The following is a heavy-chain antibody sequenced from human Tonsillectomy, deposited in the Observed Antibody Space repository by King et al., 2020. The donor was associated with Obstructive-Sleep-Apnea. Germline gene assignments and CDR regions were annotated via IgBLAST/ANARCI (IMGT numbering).Heavy chain of an antibody. D-gene: IGHD3-16*01. V-gene: IGHV3-33*01. Sequence: VQLVESGGGVVQPGKSLRLSCAASGFTFGSYGMHWVRQAPGKGLEWVAVIWYDGTNEDYVDSVKGRFIISRDNSRKTLYLQMNSLRAEDTAVYYCVRRGDFNWYSDLWGRGTLVTVSA. CDR2: IWYDGTNE. CDR3: VRRGDFNWYSDL. CDR1: GFTFGSYG. J-gene: IGHJ2*01.